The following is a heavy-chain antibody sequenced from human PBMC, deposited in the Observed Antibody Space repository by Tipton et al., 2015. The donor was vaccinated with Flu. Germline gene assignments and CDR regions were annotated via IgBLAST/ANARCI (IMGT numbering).Heavy chain of an antibody. D-gene: IGHD3-10*01. V-gene: IGHV4-61*05. CDR1: GGSISSSSYY. CDR2: IYYSGST. J-gene: IGHJ4*02. CDR3: ARLSMVQGDLDY. Sequence: TLSLTCTVSGGSISSSSYYWSWIRQPPGKGLEWIGYIYYSGSTNYNPSLKSRVTISVDTSKNQFSLKLSSVTAADTAVYYCARLSMVQGDLDYWGQGTLVTVSS.